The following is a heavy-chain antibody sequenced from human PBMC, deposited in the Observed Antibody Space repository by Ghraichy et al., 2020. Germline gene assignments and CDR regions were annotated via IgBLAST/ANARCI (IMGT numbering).Heavy chain of an antibody. Sequence: SETLSLTCTVSGGSISSYYWSWIRQPPGKGLEWIGYIYYSGSTNYNPSLKSRVTISVDTSKNQFSLKLSSVTAADTAVYYCASYYYDRGEYFQHWGQGTLVTVSS. J-gene: IGHJ1*01. CDR2: IYYSGST. D-gene: IGHD3-22*01. V-gene: IGHV4-59*01. CDR1: GGSISSYY. CDR3: ASYYYDRGEYFQH.